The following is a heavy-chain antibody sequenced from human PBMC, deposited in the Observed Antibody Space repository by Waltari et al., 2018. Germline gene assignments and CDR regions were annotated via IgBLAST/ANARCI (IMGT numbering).Heavy chain of an antibody. Sequence: QMQLVQSGPEVKKPGTSVKVSCKASGFTFTSSAVQWVRQARGQRLEWIGWIVVGSGNTNYAQKFQERVTITRDMSTSTAYMELSSLRSEDTAVYYCAATLYGDYVGNAFDIWGQGTMVTVSS. D-gene: IGHD4-17*01. CDR3: AATLYGDYVGNAFDI. CDR1: GFTFTSSA. CDR2: IVVGSGNT. V-gene: IGHV1-58*01. J-gene: IGHJ3*02.